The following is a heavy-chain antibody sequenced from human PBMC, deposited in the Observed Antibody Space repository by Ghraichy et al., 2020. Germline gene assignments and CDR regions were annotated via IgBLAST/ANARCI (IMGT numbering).Heavy chain of an antibody. CDR2: IKQDGSEK. V-gene: IGHV3-7*01. D-gene: IGHD3-10*01. CDR3: ATWFGDRWAPFDY. CDR1: GFTFSSYW. Sequence: GGSLRLSCAASGFTFSSYWMSWVRQAPGKGLEWVANIKQDGSEKYYVDSVKGRFTISRDNAKNSLYLQMNSLRAEDTAVYYCATWFGDRWAPFDYWGQGTLVTVSS. J-gene: IGHJ4*02.